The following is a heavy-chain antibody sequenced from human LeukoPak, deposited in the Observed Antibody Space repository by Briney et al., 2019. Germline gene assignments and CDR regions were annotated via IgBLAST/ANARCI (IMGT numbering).Heavy chain of an antibody. Sequence: SETLSLTCTVSGYSISSGYYWGWIRQPPGKGLEWIGEINHSGSTNYNPSLKSRVTISVDTSKNQFSLKLSSVTAADTAVYYCARWGLLYAFDIWGQGTMVTVSS. V-gene: IGHV4-38-2*02. CDR2: INHSGST. CDR1: GYSISSGYY. D-gene: IGHD1-26*01. J-gene: IGHJ3*02. CDR3: ARWGLLYAFDI.